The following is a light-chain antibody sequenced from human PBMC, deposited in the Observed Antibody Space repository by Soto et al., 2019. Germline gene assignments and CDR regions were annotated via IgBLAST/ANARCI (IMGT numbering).Light chain of an antibody. CDR3: DSYTTTRTPWV. CDR2: DVN. V-gene: IGLV2-14*03. J-gene: IGLJ3*02. Sequence: QSALTQPASVSGSPGQSITISCTGTSSDVGRYNYVSWYQQHPGKAPRLIIYDVNNRPSGVSDRFSGSKSGSTASLTISGLQAEDEAEYYCDSYTTTRTPWVFGGGTKLTVL. CDR1: SSDVGRYNY.